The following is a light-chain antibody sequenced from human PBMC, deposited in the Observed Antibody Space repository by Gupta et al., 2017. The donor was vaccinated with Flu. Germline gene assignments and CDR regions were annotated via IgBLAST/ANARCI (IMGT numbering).Light chain of an antibody. CDR1: RSAVGGYKY. CDR3: CSYAGTDTYV. J-gene: IGLJ1*01. V-gene: IGLV2-11*01. CDR2: DVS. Sequence: QSALTQPRSVSGSPGQSVTIYCTGTRSAVGGYKYVSGYQQYPGKAPKLMIYDVSKRPSGVPDRFSGSKSGNTASLTISGHQAEDEADYYCCSYAGTDTYVFGTGTVVTV.